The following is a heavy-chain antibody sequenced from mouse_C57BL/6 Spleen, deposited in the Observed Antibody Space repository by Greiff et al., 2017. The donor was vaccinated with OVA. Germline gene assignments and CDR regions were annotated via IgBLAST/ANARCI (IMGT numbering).Heavy chain of an antibody. J-gene: IGHJ2*01. CDR1: GYSFTGYY. CDR2: INPSTGGT. Sequence: VQLQQSGPELVKPGASVKISCKASGYSFTGYYMNRVKQSPEKSLEWIGEINPSTGGTTYNQKFKAKATLTVDKSSSTAYMQLKSLTSEDSAVYYCARGVYYYFDYWGQGTTLTVSS. V-gene: IGHV1-42*01. CDR3: ARGVYYYFDY.